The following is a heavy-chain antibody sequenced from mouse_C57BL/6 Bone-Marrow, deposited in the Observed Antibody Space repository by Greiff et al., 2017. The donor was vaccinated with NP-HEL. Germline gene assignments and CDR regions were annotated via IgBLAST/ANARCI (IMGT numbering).Heavy chain of an antibody. CDR1: GYSITSGYY. D-gene: IGHD2-4*01. CDR2: ISYDGSN. CDR3: AREGDDDEGLAY. J-gene: IGHJ3*01. Sequence: ESGPGLVKPSQSLSLTCSVTGYSITSGYYWNWIRQFPGNQLEWMGYISYDGSNNYNPSLKNRISITRDTSKNQFFLKLKSVTTEDTATDDCAREGDDDEGLAYWGQGTLVTVSA. V-gene: IGHV3-6*01.